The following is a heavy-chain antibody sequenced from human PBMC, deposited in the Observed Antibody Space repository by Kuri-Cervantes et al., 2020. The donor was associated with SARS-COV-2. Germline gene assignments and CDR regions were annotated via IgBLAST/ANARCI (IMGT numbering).Heavy chain of an antibody. V-gene: IGHV1-69*13. CDR2: IIPIFGTA. J-gene: IGHJ5*02. CDR3: ARENQVCSGGSCYSASNWFDP. D-gene: IGHD2-15*01. CDR1: GYIFTGYY. Sequence: SVKVSCKASGYIFTGYYIHWVRQAPGQGLEWMGRIIPIFGTANYAQKFQGRVTITADESTSTAYMELSSLRSEDTAVYYCARENQVCSGGSCYSASNWFDPWGQGTLVTVSS.